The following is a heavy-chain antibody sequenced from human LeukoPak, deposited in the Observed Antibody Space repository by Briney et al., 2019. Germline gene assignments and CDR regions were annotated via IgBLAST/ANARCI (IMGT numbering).Heavy chain of an antibody. CDR1: GFTFSSYG. J-gene: IGHJ3*02. V-gene: IGHV3-30*18. D-gene: IGHD1-26*01. CDR3: AKSRPSGTSDAFDI. Sequence: PGRSLRLSCAASGFTFSSYGMHWVRQAPGKGLEWVAVISYDGSNKYYADSVKGQFTISRDNSKNTLYLQMNSLRAEDTAVYYCAKSRPSGTSDAFDIWGQGTMVTVSS. CDR2: ISYDGSNK.